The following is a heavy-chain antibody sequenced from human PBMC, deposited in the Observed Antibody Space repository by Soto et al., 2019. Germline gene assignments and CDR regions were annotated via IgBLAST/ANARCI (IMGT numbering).Heavy chain of an antibody. CDR1: GFTFSSHW. D-gene: IGHD7-27*01. Sequence: EVQLVESGGGLVQPGGSLRLSCAASGFTFSSHWMGWVRQAPGKGLEWVANIKQDGSEKYYVDSVRGRFTISRDKANTSLFLQMASLRVEDTAVYYCARSLGTAAGDDYWGQGTLVTVSS. J-gene: IGHJ4*02. V-gene: IGHV3-7*01. CDR3: ARSLGTAAGDDY. CDR2: IKQDGSEK.